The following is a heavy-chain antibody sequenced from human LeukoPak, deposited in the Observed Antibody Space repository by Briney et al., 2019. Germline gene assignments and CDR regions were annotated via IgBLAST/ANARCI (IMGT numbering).Heavy chain of an antibody. Sequence: SQTLSLTCTVSGGSISSGSYYWSWIRQPAGKGLEWIGRIYTSGSTNYNPSLKSRDTISVDTSKNQFSLKLSSVTAADTAVYYCARGGTGYSSGWYGAYFDYWGQGTLVTVSS. CDR1: GGSISSGSYY. D-gene: IGHD6-19*01. J-gene: IGHJ4*02. V-gene: IGHV4-61*02. CDR2: IYTSGST. CDR3: ARGGTGYSSGWYGAYFDY.